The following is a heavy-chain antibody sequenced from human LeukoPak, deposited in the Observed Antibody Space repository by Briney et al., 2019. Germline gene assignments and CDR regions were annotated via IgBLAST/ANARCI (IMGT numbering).Heavy chain of an antibody. CDR1: GGSFSGYY. CDR2: INHSGST. V-gene: IGHV4-34*01. J-gene: IGHJ4*02. Sequence: SETLSLTCAVYGGSFSGYYWSWIRQPPGKGLEWIGEINHSGSTNYNPSLKSRVTISVDTSKHQFSLTLSSVTAADTAVYYCARGLYYDSSGPWGQGTLVTVSS. CDR3: ARGLYYDSSGP. D-gene: IGHD3-22*01.